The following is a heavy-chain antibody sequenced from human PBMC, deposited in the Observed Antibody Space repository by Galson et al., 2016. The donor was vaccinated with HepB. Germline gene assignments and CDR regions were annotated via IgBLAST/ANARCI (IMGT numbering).Heavy chain of an antibody. CDR1: GGTFGSYA. J-gene: IGHJ3*02. CDR3: AKDVVVPGPDGALEI. CDR2: ILPMFGTT. V-gene: IGHV1-69*06. D-gene: IGHD2-21*02. Sequence: SVKVSCKASGGTFGSYAISWVRQAPGQGLEWVGGILPMFGTTNYAQKFQGRVTITADKSTSIAYMELSSLRSEDTAVYYCAKDVVVPGPDGALEIWGQGTVVTVSS.